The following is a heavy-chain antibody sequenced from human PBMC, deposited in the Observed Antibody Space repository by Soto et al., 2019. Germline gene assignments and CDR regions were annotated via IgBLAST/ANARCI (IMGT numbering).Heavy chain of an antibody. Sequence: GVALRPSCVGAGFVFKNFAINWVPQPPGKGLGWGSVIRGTGFNTYYAASVRGGFNISRNNSKNRVYLKMDGLKVKDTAVYFCANRAPPANIDNWFASGARGTQVPVSS. CDR2: IRGTGFNT. J-gene: IGHJ5*01. CDR3: ANRAPPANIDNWFAS. V-gene: IGHV3-23*01. CDR1: GFVFKNFA.